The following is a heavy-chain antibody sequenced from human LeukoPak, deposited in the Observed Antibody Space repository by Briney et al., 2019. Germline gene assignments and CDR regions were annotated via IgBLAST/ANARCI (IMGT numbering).Heavy chain of an antibody. CDR1: GDSISSHEYY. D-gene: IGHD6-6*01. Sequence: SETLSLTCTVSGDSISSHEYYWTWLRQHPGKGLEWIGFIYSSGSTNYNPSLKSRVTISVDTSKNQFSLKLSSVTAADTAVYYCARLYSSSSSGGDYWGQGTLVTVSS. CDR2: IYSSGST. J-gene: IGHJ4*02. V-gene: IGHV4-30-4*01. CDR3: ARLYSSSSSGGDY.